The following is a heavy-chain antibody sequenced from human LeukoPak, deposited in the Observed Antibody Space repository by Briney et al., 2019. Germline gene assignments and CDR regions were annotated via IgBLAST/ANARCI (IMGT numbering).Heavy chain of an antibody. CDR2: IYSGGST. CDR3: AGPPPRGVGATGFDY. V-gene: IGHV3-66*01. D-gene: IGHD1-26*01. Sequence: SGGSLRLSCAASGFTVSSNYMSWVRQAPGKGLEWVSVIYSGGSTYYADSVRGRFTISRDNSKNTLYLQMNSLRAEDTAVYYCAGPPPRGVGATGFDYWGQGTLVTVSS. CDR1: GFTVSSNY. J-gene: IGHJ4*02.